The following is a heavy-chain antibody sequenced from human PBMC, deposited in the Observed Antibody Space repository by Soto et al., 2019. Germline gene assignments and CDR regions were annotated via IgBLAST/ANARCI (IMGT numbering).Heavy chain of an antibody. J-gene: IGHJ4*02. D-gene: IGHD1-1*01. Sequence: SETLSLTCAISSCSVTNNNWWSWVRQSPGKGLEWIGEVHYSGGTNYNPSLESRVTISVDKSKNEFSLKLNSVTAADTAMYYCTKNAAYALDYWGQGTLVTVSS. CDR1: SCSVTNNNW. V-gene: IGHV4-4*02. CDR2: VHYSGGT. CDR3: TKNAAYALDY.